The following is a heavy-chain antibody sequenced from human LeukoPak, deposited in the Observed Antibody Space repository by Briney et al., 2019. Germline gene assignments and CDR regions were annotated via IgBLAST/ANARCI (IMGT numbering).Heavy chain of an antibody. CDR1: GFTFSSYE. V-gene: IGHV3-48*03. D-gene: IGHD2-15*01. J-gene: IGHJ4*02. Sequence: GGSLRLSCEASGFTFSSYEMNWVRQTPGKGLEWVSYIGTGNNKHYAESIKGRFTTSRDDAKNALYLHMDSLKAEDTAVYYCARERIRCRGGCNDDWGQGTLVTVSS. CDR2: IGTGNNK. CDR3: ARERIRCRGGCNDD.